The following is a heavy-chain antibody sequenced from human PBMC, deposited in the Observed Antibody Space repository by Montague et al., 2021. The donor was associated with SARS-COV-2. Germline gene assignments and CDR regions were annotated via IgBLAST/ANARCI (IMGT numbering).Heavy chain of an antibody. D-gene: IGHD5/OR15-5a*01. V-gene: IGHV2-70*11. CDR3: ARMTMSTAMDV. J-gene: IGHJ6*02. CDR2: IDWDDDK. CDR1: GFSLSTSGMC. Sequence: PALVKPTQTLTLTCTFSGFSLSTSGMCVSWIRQPPGRALEWLARIDWDDDKYYSTSLKTRLTISKDTSKNQVVLTMTNMDPVDIATYYCARMTMSTAMDVWGQGTTVTVSS.